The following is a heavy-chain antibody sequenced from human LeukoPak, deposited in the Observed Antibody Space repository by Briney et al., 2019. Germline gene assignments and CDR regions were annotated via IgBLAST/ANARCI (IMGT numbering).Heavy chain of an antibody. V-gene: IGHV3-21*01. J-gene: IGHJ5*02. CDR3: ARSDTTTATDWFDH. CDR1: GFTFSSYS. CDR2: ISSSSSYI. D-gene: IGHD1-1*01. Sequence: GGSLRLSCAASGFTFSSYSMNWVRQAPGKGLEWVSSISSSSSYIYYADSVKGRFTISRDNAKNSLYLQMNSLSAEDTAVYYCARSDTTTATDWFDHWGQGTLVTVSS.